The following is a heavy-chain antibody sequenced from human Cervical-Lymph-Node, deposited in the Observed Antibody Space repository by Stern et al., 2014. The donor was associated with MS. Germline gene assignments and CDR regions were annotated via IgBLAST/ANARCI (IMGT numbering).Heavy chain of an antibody. Sequence: VQLVQSGGGVVQPGRPLRLSCAASGFTFSSYAMHWVRQAPGKGLEWVAVISYDGSNKYYADFVKGRFTISRDNSKNTLYLQMNSLRAEDTAVYYCARDVRHYYDSSGFYYYYGMDVWGQGTTVTVSS. CDR2: ISYDGSNK. CDR1: GFTFSSYA. V-gene: IGHV3-30-3*01. J-gene: IGHJ6*02. D-gene: IGHD3-22*01. CDR3: ARDVRHYYDSSGFYYYYGMDV.